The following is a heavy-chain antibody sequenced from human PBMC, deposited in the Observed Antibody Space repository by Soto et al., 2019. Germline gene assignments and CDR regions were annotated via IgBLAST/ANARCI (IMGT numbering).Heavy chain of an antibody. J-gene: IGHJ4*02. CDR2: IWYDGSNK. CDR1: GFTFSSYG. Sequence: GGSLRLSCAASGFTFSSYGMHWVRQAPGKGLEWVAVIWYDGSNKYYADSVKGRFTISRDNSKNTLYLQMNSLRAEDTAVYYCARGWESSWYFDYWGQGTLVTVSS. V-gene: IGHV3-33*01. D-gene: IGHD1-26*01. CDR3: ARGWESSWYFDY.